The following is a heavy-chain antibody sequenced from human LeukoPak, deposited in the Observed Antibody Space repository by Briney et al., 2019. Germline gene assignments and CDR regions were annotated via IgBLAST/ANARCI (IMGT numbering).Heavy chain of an antibody. Sequence: SVKVSCKASGGTFSSYAISWVRQAPGQGLEWMGGIIPIFGTANYAQKFQGRVTITADESTSTAYMELSSLRSEDTAVYYRASQVGATVGYYGMDVWGQGTTVTVSS. D-gene: IGHD1-26*01. CDR3: ASQVGATVGYYGMDV. V-gene: IGHV1-69*13. J-gene: IGHJ6*02. CDR2: IIPIFGTA. CDR1: GGTFSSYA.